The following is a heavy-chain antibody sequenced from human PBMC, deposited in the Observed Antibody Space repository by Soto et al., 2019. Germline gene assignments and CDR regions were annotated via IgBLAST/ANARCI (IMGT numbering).Heavy chain of an antibody. J-gene: IGHJ6*02. V-gene: IGHV4-59*11. Sequence: SETLSLTCTVSGGSISDHYYMWIRQSPGKGLEYIGYIHNGGSTNYNPSLKSRVIISVDTSKNQFSLKLSSVTAADTAVYYCARAYLGWGGYGMDVWGQGTTVTVSS. CDR1: GGSISDHY. CDR3: ARAYLGWGGYGMDV. D-gene: IGHD3-16*01. CDR2: IHNGGST.